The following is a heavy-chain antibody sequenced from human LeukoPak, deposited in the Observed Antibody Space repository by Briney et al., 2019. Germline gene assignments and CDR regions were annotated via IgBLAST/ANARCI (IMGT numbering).Heavy chain of an antibody. Sequence: GGSLRLSCAASGFTFSSYGMHWVRQAPGKGLEWVGRIKSKTDGGTTDYAAPVKGRFTISRDDSKNTLYLQMNSLKTEDTAVYYCTTDWVSPYYYGSGSLDYWGQGTLVTVSS. V-gene: IGHV3-15*01. D-gene: IGHD3-10*01. CDR1: GFTFSSYG. CDR2: IKSKTDGGTT. CDR3: TTDWVSPYYYGSGSLDY. J-gene: IGHJ4*02.